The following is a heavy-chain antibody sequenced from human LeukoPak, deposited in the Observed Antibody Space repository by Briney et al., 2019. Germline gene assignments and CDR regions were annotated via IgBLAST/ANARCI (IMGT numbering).Heavy chain of an antibody. D-gene: IGHD3-10*01. Sequence: GGSLRLSCAASGFTFSSYRMNWVRQAPGKGLEWVSAISGSGGSTYYADSVKGRFTISRDNSKNTLYLQMNSLRAEDTAVYYCAKEGTDHVLLWFGESPYYYYGMDVWGQGTTVTVSS. J-gene: IGHJ6*02. CDR2: ISGSGGST. V-gene: IGHV3-23*01. CDR1: GFTFSSYR. CDR3: AKEGTDHVLLWFGESPYYYYGMDV.